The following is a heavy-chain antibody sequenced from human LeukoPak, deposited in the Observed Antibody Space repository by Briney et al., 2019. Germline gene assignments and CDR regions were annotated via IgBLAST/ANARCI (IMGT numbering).Heavy chain of an antibody. D-gene: IGHD5-18*01. J-gene: IGHJ6*03. CDR1: GGTFSSYA. CDR3: ARPESYRGYSHYYYYMDV. CDR2: IIPIFGTA. V-gene: IGHV1-69*13. Sequence: SVKVSRKASGGTFSSYAISWVRQAPGQGLEWIGGIIPIFGTANYAQKFQGRVTITADESTSTAYMELSSLRSEDTAVYYCARPESYRGYSHYYYYMDVWGKGTTVTVSS.